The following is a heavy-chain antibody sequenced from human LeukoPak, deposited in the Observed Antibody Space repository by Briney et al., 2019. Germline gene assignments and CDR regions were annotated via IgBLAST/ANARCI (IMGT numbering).Heavy chain of an antibody. CDR3: AKTLYDSSGYYLDY. CDR2: ISWNSGSI. Sequence: GGSLRLSCAASGFTFDDYAMHWVRQAPGKGLEWVSGISWNSGSIGYADSVKGRFTISRDKAKNSLYLQMNSLRAEDTALYYCAKTLYDSSGYYLDYWGQGTLVTVSP. J-gene: IGHJ4*02. CDR1: GFTFDDYA. V-gene: IGHV3-9*01. D-gene: IGHD3-22*01.